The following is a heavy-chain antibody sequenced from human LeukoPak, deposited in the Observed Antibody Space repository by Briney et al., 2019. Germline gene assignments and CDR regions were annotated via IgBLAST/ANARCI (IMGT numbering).Heavy chain of an antibody. J-gene: IGHJ5*02. V-gene: IGHV1-69*13. CDR3: ARDPYCSGGSCYSYWFDP. D-gene: IGHD2-15*01. CDR2: IIPIFGTA. Sequence: SVKVSCKASVGTVSSYAISWVRQAPGQGLELMGGIIPIFGTANYAQKFQGRVTITADESTSTAYTELSSLRSEDTPAYYCARDPYCSGGSCYSYWFDPWGQRPLVTVSS. CDR1: VGTVSSYA.